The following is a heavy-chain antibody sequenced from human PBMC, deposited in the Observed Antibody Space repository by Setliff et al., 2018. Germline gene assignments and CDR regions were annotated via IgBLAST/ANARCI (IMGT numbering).Heavy chain of an antibody. J-gene: IGHJ3*02. CDR1: GFSFSGSA. CDR3: TFARDGYDVFDI. CDR2: IRGRTDNYAT. D-gene: IGHD5-18*01. V-gene: IGHV3-73*01. Sequence: PGGSLRLSCAPSGFSFSGSAVYWVRQASVKGLEWIGRIRGRTDNYATAYAASVRGRFTISRDDSKNTAYLQMNSLKTEDTAVYYCTFARDGYDVFDIWGQGTMVTVSS.